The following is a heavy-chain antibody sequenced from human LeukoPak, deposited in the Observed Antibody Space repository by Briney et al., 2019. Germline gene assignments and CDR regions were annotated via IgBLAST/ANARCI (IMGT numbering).Heavy chain of an antibody. CDR3: ARDRRRTIFGVVPRLGFDP. D-gene: IGHD3-3*01. CDR2: INPNSGGT. V-gene: IGHV1-2*02. J-gene: IGHJ5*02. CDR1: GYTFTGYY. Sequence: ASVKVSCKASGYTFTGYYMHWVRQAPGQGLEWMGWINPNSGGTNYAQKFQGRITMTRDTSISTAYMELSRLRSDDTAVYYCARDRRRTIFGVVPRLGFDPWGQGTLVTVSS.